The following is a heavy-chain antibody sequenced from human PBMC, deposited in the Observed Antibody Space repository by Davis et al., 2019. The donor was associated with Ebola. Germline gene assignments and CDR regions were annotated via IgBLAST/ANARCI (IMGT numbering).Heavy chain of an antibody. Sequence: ASVKVSCKASGYTFTNYAMIWVRQAPEQGLEWMGWINTNTGNPTYAQGFTGRFVFSLDTSVSTAYLQISSLKAEDTAVYYCARPRGQSGYDGNYYYYGMDVWGKGTTVTVSS. V-gene: IGHV7-4-1*02. CDR2: INTNTGNP. D-gene: IGHD5-12*01. J-gene: IGHJ6*04. CDR1: GYTFTNYA. CDR3: ARPRGQSGYDGNYYYYGMDV.